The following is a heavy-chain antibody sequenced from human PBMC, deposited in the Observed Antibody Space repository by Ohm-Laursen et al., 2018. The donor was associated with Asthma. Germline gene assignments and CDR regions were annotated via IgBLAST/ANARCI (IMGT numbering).Heavy chain of an antibody. CDR2: ISSTGGST. CDR3: AKGDYVWGSYRYFDYYGMDV. V-gene: IGHV3-23*01. D-gene: IGHD3-16*02. CDR1: KFTFSNYA. J-gene: IGHJ6*02. Sequence: GSLRLSCSASKFTFSNYAMNWVRQPPGKGLEWVSEISSTGGSTDYADSVKGRFTTSRDNSKSTMYLQMNSLRTEDTALYYCAKGDYVWGSYRYFDYYGMDVWGQGTTVTVSS.